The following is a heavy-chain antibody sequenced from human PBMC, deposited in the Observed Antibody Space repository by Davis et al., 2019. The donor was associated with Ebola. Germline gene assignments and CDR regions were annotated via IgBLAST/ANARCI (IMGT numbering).Heavy chain of an antibody. J-gene: IGHJ4*02. CDR1: GFPFSNYA. Sequence: GESLKISCAASGFPFSNYAMHWVRQAPDKGLEWVAVVSHSEREKFYADSVKGRFTISRDNSENVLYLQMDSLRPDDTAIYFCARALHDEVLDYWGQGTPVTVSS. CDR3: ARALHDEVLDY. D-gene: IGHD1-1*01. V-gene: IGHV3-30*04. CDR2: VSHSEREK.